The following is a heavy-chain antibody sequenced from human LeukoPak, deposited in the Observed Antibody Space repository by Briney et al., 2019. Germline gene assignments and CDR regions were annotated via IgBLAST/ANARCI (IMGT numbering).Heavy chain of an antibody. CDR2: IYTSGST. CDR3: ARLVYSGSCYYFDY. D-gene: IGHD1-26*01. CDR1: GGSISSYY. V-gene: IGHV4-4*07. Sequence: SETLSLTCTVSGGSISSYYWSWIRQPAGKGLEWIGRIYTSGSTNYNPSLKSRVTMSVGTSKNQFSLKLSSVTAADTAVYYCARLVYSGSCYYFDYWGQGTLVTVSS. J-gene: IGHJ4*02.